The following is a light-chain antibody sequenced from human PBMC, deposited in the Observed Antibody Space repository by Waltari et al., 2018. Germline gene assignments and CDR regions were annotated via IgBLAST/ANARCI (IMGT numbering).Light chain of an antibody. J-gene: IGLJ3*02. V-gene: IGLV2-23*03. CDR2: EGS. Sequence: QSALTQPASVSGSPGQSITISCTGTSSDVGSYHLVSWYQQHPGKAPKLMIYEGSMRHSGVSNRFSGSKSGNTASLTISGLQAEDEADYYCCSYAGSSTFLWVFGGGTKLTVL. CDR1: SSDVGSYHL. CDR3: CSYAGSSTFLWV.